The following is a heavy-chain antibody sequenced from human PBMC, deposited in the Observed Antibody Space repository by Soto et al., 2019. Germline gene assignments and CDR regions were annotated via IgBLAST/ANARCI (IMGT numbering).Heavy chain of an antibody. CDR3: ASRDIVVVVAATSRYYFDY. D-gene: IGHD2-15*01. V-gene: IGHV4-34*01. Sequence: PSETLSLTCAVYGGSFSGYYWSWIRQPPGKGLEWIGEINHSGSTNYNPSLKSRVTISVDTSKNQFSLKLSSVTAADTAVYYCASRDIVVVVAATSRYYFDYWGQGTLVTVSS. CDR1: GGSFSGYY. J-gene: IGHJ4*02. CDR2: INHSGST.